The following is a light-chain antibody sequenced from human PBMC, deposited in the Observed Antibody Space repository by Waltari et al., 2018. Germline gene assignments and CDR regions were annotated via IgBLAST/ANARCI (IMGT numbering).Light chain of an antibody. CDR3: QSYDNSLSAWV. V-gene: IGLV1-40*01. CDR1: GSTTGAPYP. CDR2: ANS. Sequence: QSVLTQPPSVSGAPGRRSTIPCPGPGSTTGAPYPVHGYQQFPGTAPKLLLYANSDRPSGVPDRFSGSKSGTSASLAITGLQAEDEADYYCQSYDNSLSAWVFGGGTKLTVL. J-gene: IGLJ3*02.